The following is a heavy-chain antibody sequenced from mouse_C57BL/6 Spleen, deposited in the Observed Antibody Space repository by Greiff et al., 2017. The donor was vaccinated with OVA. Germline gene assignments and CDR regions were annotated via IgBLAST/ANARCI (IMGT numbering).Heavy chain of an antibody. CDR3: ARGGYGSSYEVDY. D-gene: IGHD1-1*01. Sequence: EVQLQQSGPVLVKPGASVKMSCKASGYTFTDYYMNWVKQSHGKSLEWIGVINPYNGGTSYNQKFKGKATLTVDKSSSTAYMGLNSLTSEDSAVYYCARGGYGSSYEVDYWGQGTTLTVSS. J-gene: IGHJ2*01. CDR2: INPYNGGT. CDR1: GYTFTDYY. V-gene: IGHV1-19*01.